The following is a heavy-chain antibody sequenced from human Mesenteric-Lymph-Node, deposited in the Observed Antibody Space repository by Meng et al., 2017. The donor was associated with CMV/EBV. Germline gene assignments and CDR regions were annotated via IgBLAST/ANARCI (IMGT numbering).Heavy chain of an antibody. CDR1: GFTFSDYY. CDR3: ARGLRSSSHYSD. J-gene: IGHJ4*02. D-gene: IGHD3-16*01. V-gene: IGHV3-69-1*01. Sequence: GGSLRLSCAASGFTFSDYYMNWVRQAPGKGLEWVSSISSSSTIYYADSVKGRFTISRDNAKNSLYLQMNSLRAEDTAVYYCARGLRSSSHYSDWGQGTLVTVSS. CDR2: ISSSSTI.